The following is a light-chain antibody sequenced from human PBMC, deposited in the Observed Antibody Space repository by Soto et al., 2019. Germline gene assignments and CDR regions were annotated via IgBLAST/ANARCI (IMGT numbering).Light chain of an antibody. CDR3: QSYDSSLSVSV. J-gene: IGLJ2*01. CDR1: SSNIGAGYD. CDR2: GNS. Sequence: QSALTQPPSVSEAPGQRVTISCTGSSSNIGAGYDVHWYQQLPGTAPKLLIYGNSNRPSGVPDRFSGSKSGTSASLAITGLQAEDEADYYCQSYDSSLSVSVFGGGTKLTVL. V-gene: IGLV1-40*01.